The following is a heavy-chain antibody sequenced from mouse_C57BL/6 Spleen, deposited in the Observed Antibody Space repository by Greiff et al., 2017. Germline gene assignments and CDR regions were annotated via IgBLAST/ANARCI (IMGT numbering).Heavy chain of an antibody. CDR2: IRSKSSNYAT. Sequence: EVQVVESGGGLVQPKGSLKLSCAASGFTFNTYAMHWVPQAPGKGLEWVARIRSKSSNYATYYADSVKDRFTISRDYSQSMLYLQMNNLNTEDTAMYYCVRDREYEFAYWGQGTLVTVSA. D-gene: IGHD5-2*01. V-gene: IGHV10-3*01. J-gene: IGHJ3*01. CDR1: GFTFNTYA. CDR3: VRDREYEFAY.